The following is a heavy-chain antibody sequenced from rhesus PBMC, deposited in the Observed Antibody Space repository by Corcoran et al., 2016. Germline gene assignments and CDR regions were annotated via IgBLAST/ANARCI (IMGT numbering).Heavy chain of an antibody. D-gene: IGHD4-35*01. CDR3: ARDMTTVTDY. V-gene: IGHV4-92*01. J-gene: IGHJ4*01. CDR2: IYGSGGIT. CDR1: GGSIRSSTW. Sequence: QVQLQESGPELVKPSETLSLTCAVSGGSIRSSTWWLWIRQPPGKGLEWIGRIYGSGGITDYNPSLKSRVTISTDTSKNRFSLKLSSVTAADTAVYYCARDMTTVTDYWGQGVLVTVSS.